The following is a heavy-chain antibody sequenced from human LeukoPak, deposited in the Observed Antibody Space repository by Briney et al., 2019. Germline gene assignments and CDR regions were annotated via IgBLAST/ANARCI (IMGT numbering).Heavy chain of an antibody. J-gene: IGHJ4*02. V-gene: IGHV4-59*01. CDR2: IHDSGST. Sequence: ASETLSLTCTVSGGSISSFYWSWIRQPPGKGLEWLGYIHDSGSTNYNPSLKSRVTISVDTSKNQFSLKLSSVTAADTAVCYCARTDYGSGRGIDYWGQGTLVTVSS. D-gene: IGHD3-10*01. CDR1: GGSISSFY. CDR3: ARTDYGSGRGIDY.